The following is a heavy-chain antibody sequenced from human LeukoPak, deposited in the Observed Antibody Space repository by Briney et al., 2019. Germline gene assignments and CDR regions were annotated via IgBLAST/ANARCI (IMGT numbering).Heavy chain of an antibody. CDR1: GFTFSSSA. J-gene: IGHJ6*02. Sequence: GGSLRLSCAASGFTFSSSAMSWVRQAPGKGLEWVSAISSGGGSTYYADSVKGRFTISRDNSKNTLYLQMNSLRAEDTAVYYCAKAYYYYYGMDVWGQGTTVTVSS. CDR3: AKAYYYYYGMDV. V-gene: IGHV3-23*01. CDR2: ISSGGGST.